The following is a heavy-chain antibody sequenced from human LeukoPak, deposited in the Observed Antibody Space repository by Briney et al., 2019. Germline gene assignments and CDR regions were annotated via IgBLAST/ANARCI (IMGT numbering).Heavy chain of an antibody. V-gene: IGHV4-59*01. J-gene: IGHJ4*02. CDR3: VSQLGGTTFH. CDR2: VYYNGIT. CDR1: GVSINTYF. Sequence: SETLSLTCTVSGVSINTYFWSWIRQPPGKGLEWIGYVYYNGITNYNPFLKSRVSISLDTSKNQFSLRLNSVTAAETAVYYCVSQLGGTTFHWGQGTLVTVSS. D-gene: IGHD1/OR15-1a*01.